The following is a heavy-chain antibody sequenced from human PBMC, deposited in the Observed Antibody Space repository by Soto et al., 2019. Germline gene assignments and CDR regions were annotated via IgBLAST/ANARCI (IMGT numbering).Heavy chain of an antibody. V-gene: IGHV1-69*06. D-gene: IGHD5-18*01. CDR2: VISASGSV. Sequence: QVQVVQSGAEVKKPGSSVKISCKASGRIFSSFPTSWVRQVPGQGLEWMGGVISASGSVTYAPQFQGRVTITAVTYSGIGYMELTSRTSEDTAIYYCAKVVSRDGYNYVLDQWGPGTMVTVSS. CDR1: GRIFSSFP. CDR3: AKVVSRDGYNYVLDQ. J-gene: IGHJ1*01.